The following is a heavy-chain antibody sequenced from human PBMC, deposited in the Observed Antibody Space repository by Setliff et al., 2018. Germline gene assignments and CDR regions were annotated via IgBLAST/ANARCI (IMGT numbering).Heavy chain of an antibody. Sequence: ASVKVSCKASGYTFTGHHLHWVRQAPGQGLEWMGWINPKSGVTNYAQKFQGRVAMTRDTSISTAHMELSSLTSDDTAMYYCARDLIAVTATTAFDMWGQGTMVTVSS. J-gene: IGHJ3*02. CDR2: INPKSGVT. CDR3: ARDLIAVTATTAFDM. V-gene: IGHV1-2*02. D-gene: IGHD6-19*01. CDR1: GYTFTGHH.